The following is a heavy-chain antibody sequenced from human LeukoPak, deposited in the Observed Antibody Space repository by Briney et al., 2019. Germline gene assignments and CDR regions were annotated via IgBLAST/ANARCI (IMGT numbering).Heavy chain of an antibody. CDR2: ISGSGDKT. D-gene: IGHD2-15*01. CDR1: GFTFSGYG. J-gene: IGHJ4*02. V-gene: IGHV3-23*01. Sequence: GGSLRLSCAASGFTFSGYGMFWVRQAPGKGLEWVSAISGSGDKTYYVDSVRGRFTISRDNSKNTLFLQMNGLRAEDTALYYCASRDPCSGGSCYGFGYWGQGTLVTVSS. CDR3: ASRDPCSGGSCYGFGY.